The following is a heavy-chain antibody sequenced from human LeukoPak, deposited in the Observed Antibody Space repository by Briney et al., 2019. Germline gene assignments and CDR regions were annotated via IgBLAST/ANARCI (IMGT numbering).Heavy chain of an antibody. CDR2: IIPILGIA. Sequence: ASVKVSCKASGGTFSSYAISWVRQAPGQGLEWMGRIIPILGIANYAQKFQGRVTITADKSTSTAYMELSSLRSEDTAVYYCASGSVVVVTAFSNWFDPWGQGTLVTVSS. J-gene: IGHJ5*02. CDR3: ASGSVVVVTAFSNWFDP. CDR1: GGTFSSYA. D-gene: IGHD2-21*02. V-gene: IGHV1-69*04.